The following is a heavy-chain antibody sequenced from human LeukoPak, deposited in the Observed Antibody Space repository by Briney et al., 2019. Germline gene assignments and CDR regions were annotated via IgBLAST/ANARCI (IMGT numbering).Heavy chain of an antibody. CDR1: GYNFTSYW. Sequence: GESLKISCKGSGYNFTSYWIGWVRQMPGKGLEWMGIIYPGDSDTRYSPSFQGQVTISADKSISTAYLQWSSLKASDTAMYYCARRDFYCTNGVCPDAFDIWGQGTMVTVSS. CDR2: IYPGDSDT. CDR3: ARRDFYCTNGVCPDAFDI. D-gene: IGHD2-8*01. J-gene: IGHJ3*02. V-gene: IGHV5-51*01.